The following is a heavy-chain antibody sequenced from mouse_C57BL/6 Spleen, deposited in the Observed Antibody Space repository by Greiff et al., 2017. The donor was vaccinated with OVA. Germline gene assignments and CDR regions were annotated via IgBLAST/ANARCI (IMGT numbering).Heavy chain of an antibody. CDR1: GFNIKDYY. J-gene: IGHJ2*01. V-gene: IGHV14-2*01. Sequence: EVQVVESGAELVKPGASVKLSCTASGFNIKDYYMHWVKQRTEQGLEWIGRIDPEDGATKYAPKFQGKATITADTSSNTAYLQLSSLTSEDTAVYYGARASYGSSRYYFDYWGQGTTLTVSS. CDR3: ARASYGSSRYYFDY. CDR2: IDPEDGAT. D-gene: IGHD1-1*01.